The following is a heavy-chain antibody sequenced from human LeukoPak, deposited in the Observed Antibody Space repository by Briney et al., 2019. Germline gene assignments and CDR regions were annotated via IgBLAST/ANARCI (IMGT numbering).Heavy chain of an antibody. CDR3: ARHYGP. CDR2: IYDSGST. D-gene: IGHD3-16*01. J-gene: IGHJ5*02. V-gene: IGHV4-59*05. Sequence: SETLSLTCTVSGDSISTYLWSWIRQAPGRGLEWIGSIYDSGSTYYNPSLKSRVTISVDTSKNQFSLKLNSVTAADTAVYYCARHYGPWGQGTLVTVSS. CDR1: GDSISTYL.